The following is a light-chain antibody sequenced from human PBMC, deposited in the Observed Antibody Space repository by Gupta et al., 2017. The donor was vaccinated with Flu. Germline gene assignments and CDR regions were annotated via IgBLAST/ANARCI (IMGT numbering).Light chain of an antibody. Sequence: DIVMTQSPDSLAVSLGERATINCKSSQSVLYSSNNKNYLAWYQQKPGQPPKLLIYWASTRESGVPDRFSGSGSGTDFTLTINSLQAEDVAVYYCQQYDSTPFAFGPGTKVDI. CDR2: WAS. J-gene: IGKJ3*01. V-gene: IGKV4-1*01. CDR1: QSVLYSSNNKNY. CDR3: QQYDSTPFA.